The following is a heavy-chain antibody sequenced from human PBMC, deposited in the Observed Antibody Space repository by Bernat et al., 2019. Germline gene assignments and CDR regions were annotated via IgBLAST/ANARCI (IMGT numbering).Heavy chain of an antibody. CDR3: AKDRGRGYTYGVGGDDY. V-gene: IGHV3-30*02. Sequence: QVQLVESGGGVVQPGMSLRLSCAASGFTFSNYGMHWVRQAPGKGLEWVAFIRYDGSNKNHADSVKGRFTISRDNSKNTLFLQMNSLRVEDTAVYFCAKDRGRGYTYGVGGDDYWGQGTLVTVSS. CDR2: IRYDGSNK. D-gene: IGHD5-18*01. CDR1: GFTFSNYG. J-gene: IGHJ4*02.